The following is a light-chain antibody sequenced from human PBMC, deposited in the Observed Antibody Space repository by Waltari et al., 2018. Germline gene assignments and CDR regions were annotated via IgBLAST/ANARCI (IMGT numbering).Light chain of an antibody. V-gene: IGLV2-23*02. CDR3: LSYAATVSFG. CDR1: RSHVGNTTP. J-gene: IGLJ2*01. Sequence: QPALPQPASLSVSPGPSITLLCPGTRSHVGNTTPLCWYQTHPDKVPKLIISEVSKRPSGVSDRFSGSKSGNTASLTISGLQAEDEADYYCLSYAATVSFGFGGGTKLTVL. CDR2: EVS.